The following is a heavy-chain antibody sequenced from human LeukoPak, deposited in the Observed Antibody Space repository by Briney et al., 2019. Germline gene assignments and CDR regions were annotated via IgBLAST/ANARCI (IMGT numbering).Heavy chain of an antibody. CDR3: ARGRTRLDTAMVLFY. CDR1: GGSISSSNW. CDR2: INHSGST. J-gene: IGHJ4*02. V-gene: IGHV4-4*02. D-gene: IGHD5-18*01. Sequence: SETLSLTCAVSGGSISSSNWWSWVRQPPGKGLEWIGEINHSGSTNYNTSLKSRVTISVDTAKNQFSLKLSSVPAAAQAVYYCARGRTRLDTAMVLFYWGQGTLVTVSS.